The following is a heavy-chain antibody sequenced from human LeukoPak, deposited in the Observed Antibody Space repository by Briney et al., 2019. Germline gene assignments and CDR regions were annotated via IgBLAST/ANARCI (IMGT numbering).Heavy chain of an antibody. Sequence: GGSLRLSCAASGFIFSNYAITWLRQAPGKGLEWVSEISGSGESTYYGDSVKGRFTIPRDNSKNTLYLQMNSLRAGDTAIYYCAREHWDFDYWGQGTLVTVSS. V-gene: IGHV3-23*01. D-gene: IGHD7-27*01. CDR3: AREHWDFDY. J-gene: IGHJ4*02. CDR1: GFIFSNYA. CDR2: ISGSGEST.